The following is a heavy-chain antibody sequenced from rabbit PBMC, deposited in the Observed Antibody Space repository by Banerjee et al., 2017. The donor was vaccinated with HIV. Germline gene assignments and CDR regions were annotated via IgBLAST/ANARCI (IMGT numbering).Heavy chain of an antibody. D-gene: IGHD4-1*01. CDR1: GFTLSGYW. CDR3: ARDLAGVIGWNFNF. CDR2: INTSSGNT. J-gene: IGHJ6*01. Sequence: QEQLEESGGDLVKPEGSLTLTCTASGFTLSGYWMSWVRQAPGKGLEWIACINTSSGNTVYANWAKGRFTISKTSSTTVALQMTSLTAADTATYFCARDLAGVIGWNFNFWGPGTLVTVS. V-gene: IGHV1S45*01.